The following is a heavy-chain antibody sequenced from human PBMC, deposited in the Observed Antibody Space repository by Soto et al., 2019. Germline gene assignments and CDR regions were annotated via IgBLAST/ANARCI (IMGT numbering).Heavy chain of an antibody. CDR2: ISYDGSNK. J-gene: IGHJ4*02. CDR1: EFTFSSYG. V-gene: IGHV3-30*18. Sequence: VQLVDSGGGLVQPGGSLRLSCAASEFTFSSYGMHWVRQAPGKGLEWVAVISYDGSNKYYADSVKGRFTISRDNSKNTLYLQMNSLRAEDTAVYYCAKGNILDYWGQGTLVTVSS. CDR3: AKGNILDY.